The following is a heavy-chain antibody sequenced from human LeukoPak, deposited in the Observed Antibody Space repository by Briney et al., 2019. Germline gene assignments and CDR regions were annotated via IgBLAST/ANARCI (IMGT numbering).Heavy chain of an antibody. CDR2: ISGSGGST. Sequence: GGSLRLSCAASGFTFSSYGMSWVRQAPGKGLEWVSTISGSGGSTYYADSVKGRFTISRDNSKNTLYLQMNSLRAEDTAIYYCAKGLGVVIDFLVFDNXXPGTLVTVXS. V-gene: IGHV3-23*01. J-gene: IGHJ4*02. CDR3: AKGLGVVIDFLVFDN. CDR1: GFTFSSYG. D-gene: IGHD3-3*01.